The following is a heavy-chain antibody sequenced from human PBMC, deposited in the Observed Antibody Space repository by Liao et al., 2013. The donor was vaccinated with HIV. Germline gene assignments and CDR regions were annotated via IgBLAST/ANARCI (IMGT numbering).Heavy chain of an antibody. D-gene: IGHD3-3*01. V-gene: IGHV4-30-4*01. CDR2: ISDRGTT. J-gene: IGHJ5*02. CDR3: ARTDQYYDFWNGYENWFDP. Sequence: QVQLQESGPGLVRPSQTLSLSCTASGGSINSGDFSWSWIRLPPGKGLEWIGHISDRGTTYYNPSLKGRATISLGTSNNQFSLKLSSVTAADTAVYYCARTDQYYDFWNGYENWFDPWGQGTLVTVSS. CDR1: GGSINSGDFS.